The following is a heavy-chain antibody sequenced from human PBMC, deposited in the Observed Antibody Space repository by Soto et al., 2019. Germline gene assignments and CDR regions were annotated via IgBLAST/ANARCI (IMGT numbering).Heavy chain of an antibody. J-gene: IGHJ6*02. D-gene: IGHD6-13*01. CDR3: AKGRRIAAAGTDIYYYYGMDV. CDR1: GFTFSSYG. Sequence: GGSLRLSCAASGFTFSSYGMHWVRQAPGKGLEWVAVISYDGSNKYYADSVKGRFTISRDNSKNTLYLQMNSLRAEDTAVYYCAKGRRIAAAGTDIYYYYGMDVWGQGTTVTVSS. CDR2: ISYDGSNK. V-gene: IGHV3-30*18.